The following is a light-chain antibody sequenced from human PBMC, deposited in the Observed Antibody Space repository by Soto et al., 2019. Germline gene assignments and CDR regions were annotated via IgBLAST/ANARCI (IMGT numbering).Light chain of an antibody. CDR1: KLGDKY. J-gene: IGLJ2*01. Sequence: YELTQPPSVSVSPGQTASITCSGDKLGDKYACWYQQKPGQSPVLVIYQDTKRPSGIPERFSGSNSGNTATLTIIGTQAMDEADYYCQAWDSSTVVFGGGTKLTVL. CDR3: QAWDSSTVV. V-gene: IGLV3-1*01. CDR2: QDT.